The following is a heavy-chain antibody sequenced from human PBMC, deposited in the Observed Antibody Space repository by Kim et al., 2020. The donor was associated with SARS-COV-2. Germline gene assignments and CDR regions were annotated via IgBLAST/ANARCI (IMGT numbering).Heavy chain of an antibody. J-gene: IGHJ4*02. Sequence: YADSVKGRFTISRDNAKNSLYLQMNSLRAEDTAVYYCAVDYGSGSYYIDYWGQGTLVTVSS. V-gene: IGHV3-21*01. D-gene: IGHD3-10*01. CDR3: AVDYGSGSYYIDY.